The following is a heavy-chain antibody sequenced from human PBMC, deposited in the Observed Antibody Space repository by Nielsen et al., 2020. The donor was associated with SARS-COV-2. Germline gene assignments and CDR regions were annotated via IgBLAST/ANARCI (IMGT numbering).Heavy chain of an antibody. Sequence: LSLTCAASGFTFRNYAMHWVRQAPGKGLEWMTFISYDGSNKMYADSVKGRFTISRDMSKNTLYLQMNSLRAEDTAVYYCAREGYSGSGSYGMDVWGQGTTVTVSS. CDR2: ISYDGSNK. CDR1: GFTFRNYA. D-gene: IGHD3-10*01. CDR3: AREGYSGSGSYGMDV. V-gene: IGHV3-30*04. J-gene: IGHJ6*02.